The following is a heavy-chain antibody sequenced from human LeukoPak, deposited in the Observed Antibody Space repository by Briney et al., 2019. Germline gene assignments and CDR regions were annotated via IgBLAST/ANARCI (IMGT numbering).Heavy chain of an antibody. CDR3: ARDSGGFSSVYYDAFDF. CDR1: GFTFSSYE. D-gene: IGHD5/OR15-5a*01. J-gene: IGHJ3*01. CDR2: ISSSGSTI. Sequence: GGSLRLSCAASGFTFSSYEMNWVRQAPGKGLEWVSYISSSGSTIYYADSVKGRFTISRDNAKNSLYLQMNSLRAEDMAIYYCARDSGGFSSVYYDAFDFWGQGTVVTVSS. V-gene: IGHV3-48*03.